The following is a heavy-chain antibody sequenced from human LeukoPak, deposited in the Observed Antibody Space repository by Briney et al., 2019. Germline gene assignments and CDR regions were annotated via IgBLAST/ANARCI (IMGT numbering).Heavy chain of an antibody. CDR1: GFTFSRFE. CDR3: ARDYGGVMFDS. CDR2: ISESGSTK. J-gene: IGHJ4*02. D-gene: IGHD4-23*01. Sequence: GGSLRLSCAASGFTFSRFEMNWVRQGPGKGLEWVSYISESGSTKYYAETAKGRFTISRDNGKNSLYLQMNSLRAEDTAVYYCARDYGGVMFDSWGQGTLVTVSS. V-gene: IGHV3-48*03.